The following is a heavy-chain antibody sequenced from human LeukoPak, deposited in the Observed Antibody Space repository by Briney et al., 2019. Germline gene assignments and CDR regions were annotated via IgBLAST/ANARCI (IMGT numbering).Heavy chain of an antibody. CDR3: ARDPISCTGGSCYSGAFDM. CDR1: GYTFSTYG. CDR2: ISAYNGNT. Sequence: ASVKVSCKASGYTFSTYGISWVRQAPGQGLEWMGWISAYNGNTKYVERLQGRVTMTTGTSTSTAYMELRSLRSDDTAVYYCARDPISCTGGSCYSGAFDMWGQGTMVTVSS. V-gene: IGHV1-18*01. D-gene: IGHD2-15*01. J-gene: IGHJ3*02.